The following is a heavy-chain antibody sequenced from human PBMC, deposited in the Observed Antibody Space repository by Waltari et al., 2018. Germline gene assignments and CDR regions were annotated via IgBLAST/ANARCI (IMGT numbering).Heavy chain of an antibody. CDR3: ARIRADKKGDSFDP. V-gene: IGHV1-3*01. D-gene: IGHD1-26*01. CDR2: INAGNGNT. J-gene: IGHJ5*02. Sequence: QVQLVQSGAEVKKPGASVKVSCKASGYTFTSYAMHWVRQAPGQRLEWMGWINAGNGNTKYSQKFQGRVTITRDTSASTAYMELSSLRSEDTAVYYCARIRADKKGDSFDPWGQGTLVTVSS. CDR1: GYTFTSYA.